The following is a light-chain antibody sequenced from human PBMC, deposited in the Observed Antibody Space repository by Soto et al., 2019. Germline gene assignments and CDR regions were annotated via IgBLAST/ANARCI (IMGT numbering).Light chain of an antibody. Sequence: EIVLTQSPGTLSFSPGERVTLSCRASQSVSSSYLAWYQQKPGQAPRLLIYGASSRATGIPDRFSGSGSGTDFTLTISSLEPEDFAVYYCQQRSNWPITFGQGTRLEIK. CDR3: QQRSNWPIT. V-gene: IGKV3D-20*02. CDR1: QSVSSSY. J-gene: IGKJ5*01. CDR2: GAS.